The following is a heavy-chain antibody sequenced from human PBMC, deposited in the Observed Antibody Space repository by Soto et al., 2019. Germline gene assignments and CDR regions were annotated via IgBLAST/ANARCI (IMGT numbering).Heavy chain of an antibody. CDR3: GRQYSSSFSPPWFDP. D-gene: IGHD6-6*01. CDR1: GGSISSSSYY. J-gene: IGHJ5*02. V-gene: IGHV4-39*01. Sequence: SETLSLTCTVSGGSISSSSYYWGWIRQPPGKGLEWIGSIYYSGSTYYNPSLKSRVTISVDTSKNQFSLKLSSVTAADTAVYYCGRQYSSSFSPPWFDPWGQGTLVTVSS. CDR2: IYYSGST.